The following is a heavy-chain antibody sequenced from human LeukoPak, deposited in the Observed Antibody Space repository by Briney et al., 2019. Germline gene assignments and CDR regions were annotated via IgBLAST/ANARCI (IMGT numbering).Heavy chain of an antibody. CDR1: GYTFTGYY. D-gene: IGHD2-15*01. J-gene: IGHJ5*02. V-gene: IGHV1-2*02. CDR2: INPNSGGT. Sequence: ASVTVSCMASGYTFTGYYMHWVRQAPGQGLEWMGWINPNSGGTNYAQKFQGRVTMTRDTSISTAYMELSRLRSDDTAVYYCARVRYCSGGSCRDNWFDPWGQGTLVTVSS. CDR3: ARVRYCSGGSCRDNWFDP.